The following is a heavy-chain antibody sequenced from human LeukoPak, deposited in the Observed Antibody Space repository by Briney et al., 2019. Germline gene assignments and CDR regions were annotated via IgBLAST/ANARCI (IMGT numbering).Heavy chain of an antibody. Sequence: PGGSLRLSCAASGFTFSSYWMSWVRQAPGKGLEWVASIKQDGSEKYYVDSVKGRFTISRDNAKNSLYLQMNSLRAEDTAVYYCARGGPYYYDSSHDYWGQGTLVTVSS. CDR2: IKQDGSEK. CDR3: ARGGPYYYDSSHDY. CDR1: GFTFSSYW. V-gene: IGHV3-7*01. J-gene: IGHJ4*02. D-gene: IGHD3-22*01.